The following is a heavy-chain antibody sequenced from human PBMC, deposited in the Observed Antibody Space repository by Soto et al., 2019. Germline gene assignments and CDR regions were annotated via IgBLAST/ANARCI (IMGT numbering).Heavy chain of an antibody. J-gene: IGHJ6*02. D-gene: IGHD3-9*01. CDR1: GGTFSSYA. V-gene: IGHV1-69*13. Sequence: SVKVSCKASGGTFSSYAISWVRQAPGQGLEWMGGIIPIFGTANYAQKFQGRVTITADESTSTAYMEPSSLRSEDTAVYYCARDGDYDILTGYYYYYGMDVWGQGTTVTVSS. CDR3: ARDGDYDILTGYYYYYGMDV. CDR2: IIPIFGTA.